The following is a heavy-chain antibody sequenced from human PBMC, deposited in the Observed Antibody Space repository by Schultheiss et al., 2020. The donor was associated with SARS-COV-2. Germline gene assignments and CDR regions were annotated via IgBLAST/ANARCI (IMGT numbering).Heavy chain of an antibody. D-gene: IGHD5-12*01. V-gene: IGHV4-31*03. CDR1: GGSISSYY. CDR2: IFYTGST. J-gene: IGHJ6*02. CDR3: ARDRRRRGYDSRVQTSYYGMDV. Sequence: LRLSCTVSGGSISSYYWSWIRQHPGKGLEWIGFIFYTGSTYYNPSLKSRVTISLDTSKNQFSLKLSSVTAADTAVYYCARDRRRRGYDSRVQTSYYGMDVWGQGTTVTVSS.